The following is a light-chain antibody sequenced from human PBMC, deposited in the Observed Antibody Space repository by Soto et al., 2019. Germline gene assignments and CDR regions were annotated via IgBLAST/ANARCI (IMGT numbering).Light chain of an antibody. CDR1: QSVSSNS. V-gene: IGKV3-20*01. CDR2: DAS. Sequence: EIVLTQSPGTLSLSPGERATLSCRASQSVSSNSLAWYQQKAGQAPGLLIYDASSRATGIPDRFSGSGSGTDFTLTISRLEPEDFAVYYCQQYGTSPFTFGPGTKVDIK. CDR3: QQYGTSPFT. J-gene: IGKJ3*01.